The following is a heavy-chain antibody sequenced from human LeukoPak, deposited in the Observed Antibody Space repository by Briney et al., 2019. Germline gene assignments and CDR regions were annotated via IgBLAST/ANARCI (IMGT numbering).Heavy chain of an antibody. CDR3: ARSDYYDSSGYYLSFDY. J-gene: IGHJ4*02. D-gene: IGHD3-22*01. V-gene: IGHV1-18*01. CDR2: ISAYNGNT. Sequence: GASVKVSCKASGYTFTSYGISWVRQAPGQGLEWMGWISAYNGNTNYAQKLQGRVTMTTDTSTSTAYMELRSLRSDDTAVYCCARSDYYDSSGYYLSFDYWGQGTLVTVSS. CDR1: GYTFTSYG.